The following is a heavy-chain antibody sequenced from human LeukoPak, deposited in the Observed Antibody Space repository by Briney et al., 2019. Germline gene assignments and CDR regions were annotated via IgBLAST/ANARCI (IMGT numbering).Heavy chain of an antibody. D-gene: IGHD6-6*01. J-gene: IGHJ5*02. CDR1: GYTFTGYY. V-gene: IGHV1-2*02. CDR3: AREGVIAARRLVWFDP. CDR2: INPNSGGT. Sequence: ASVKVSCKASGYTFTGYYMHWVRQAPGQGLEWMGWINPNSGGTNYAQKFQGRVTMTRDTSISTAYMELSRLRSDDTAVYYCAREGVIAARRLVWFDPWGQGILVTVSP.